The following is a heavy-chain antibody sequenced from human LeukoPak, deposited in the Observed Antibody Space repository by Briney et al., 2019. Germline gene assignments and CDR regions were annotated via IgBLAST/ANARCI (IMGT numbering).Heavy chain of an antibody. D-gene: IGHD6-13*01. V-gene: IGHV1-3*01. CDR1: GYTFTSYA. Sequence: GASVKVSCKASGYTFTSYAMHWVRQAPGQRLEWMGWINAGNGNTKYSQKFQGRVTITRDTSASTAYMELSSLRSEDTAVYYCARYSSSWYSPYFDYWGQGTLVTVSS. CDR3: ARYSSSWYSPYFDY. J-gene: IGHJ4*02. CDR2: INAGNGNT.